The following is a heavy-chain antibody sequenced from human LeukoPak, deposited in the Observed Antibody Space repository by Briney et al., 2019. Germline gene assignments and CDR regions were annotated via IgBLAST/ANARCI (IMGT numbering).Heavy chain of an antibody. CDR3: ARTSSQYVDAFDI. V-gene: IGHV3-21*01. D-gene: IGHD2-15*01. CDR1: GFTFSSYS. Sequence: GGSLRLSCAASGFTFSSYSMNWVHQAPGKGLEWVSSISSSSSYIYYADSVKGRFTISRDNAKNSLYLQMNSLRAEDTAVYYCARTSSQYVDAFDIWGQGTMVTVSS. CDR2: ISSSSSYI. J-gene: IGHJ3*02.